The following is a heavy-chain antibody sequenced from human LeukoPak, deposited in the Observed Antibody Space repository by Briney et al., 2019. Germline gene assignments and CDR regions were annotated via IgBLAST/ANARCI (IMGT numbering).Heavy chain of an antibody. D-gene: IGHD3-3*01. CDR3: ARDKGGYYPQPFDY. J-gene: IGHJ4*02. CDR2: IYYSGST. CDR1: GGSISSYY. V-gene: IGHV4-59*01. Sequence: SETLSLTCTVSGGSISSYYWSWVRQTPGKGLEWVGYIYYSGSTNYSTSLKRRVTISVETSKNHFSLKLSSVTAADTAVYYCARDKGGYYPQPFDYWGQGTLVTVSS.